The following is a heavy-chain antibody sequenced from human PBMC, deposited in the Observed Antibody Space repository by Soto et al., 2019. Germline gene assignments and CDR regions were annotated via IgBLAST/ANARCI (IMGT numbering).Heavy chain of an antibody. J-gene: IGHJ6*02. CDR3: ARDRGGWISNYYYYYGMDV. CDR1: GYTFTSYY. CDR2: INPSGGST. Sequence: APVKVSCKASGYTFTSYYMHWVRQAPGQGLEWMGIINPSGGSTSYAQKFQGRVTMTRDTSTSTVYMELSSLRSEDTAVYYCARDRGGWISNYYYYYGMDVWGQGTTVTVSS. D-gene: IGHD6-19*01. V-gene: IGHV1-46*01.